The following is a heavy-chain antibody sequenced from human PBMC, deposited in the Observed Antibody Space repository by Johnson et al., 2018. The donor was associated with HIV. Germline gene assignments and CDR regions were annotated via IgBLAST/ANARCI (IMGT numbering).Heavy chain of an antibody. D-gene: IGHD2-2*01. CDR3: ARVAEYGKAHNDAFDI. Sequence: VQLVESGGGVIRPGGSLRLSCAASGFTFDDYGMSWVRQAPGKGLEWVSGINWNGGRTGYVDSVKGRFTISRDNAKNSLYLQMNSLRGEDTALYDCARVAEYGKAHNDAFDIWGQGTMVTVSS. J-gene: IGHJ3*02. CDR2: INWNGGRT. V-gene: IGHV3-20*01. CDR1: GFTFDDYG.